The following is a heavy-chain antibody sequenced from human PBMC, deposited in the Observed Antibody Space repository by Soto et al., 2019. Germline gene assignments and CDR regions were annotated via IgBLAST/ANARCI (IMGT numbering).Heavy chain of an antibody. Sequence: WTWIRQPPGKGLEWIGLIYNSGSPNYNPSLKSRVTISLDTSKNQFSLKLTSVTTADTAVYYCARQMGYCTTISCHASPLYYYMDVWGKGTTVTVSS. J-gene: IGHJ6*03. D-gene: IGHD2-8*01. V-gene: IGHV4-61*07. CDR2: IYNSGSP. CDR3: ARQMGYCTTISCHASPLYYYMDV.